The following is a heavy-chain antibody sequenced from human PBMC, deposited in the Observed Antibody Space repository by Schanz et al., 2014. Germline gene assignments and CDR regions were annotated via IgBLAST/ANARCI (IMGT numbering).Heavy chain of an antibody. J-gene: IGHJ4*02. CDR3: ARDGVDTAAGGDY. Sequence: QVQVVQSGAEVKKPGASVKVSCKASGYTFTSYSIHWVRQAPGQGLEWMGWINVGNGNMKYSQKFQGRVTMTRDTATTTVYMQLSSLTSEDTAVYYCARDGVDTAAGGDYWGQGTLVTVSS. CDR2: INVGNGNM. V-gene: IGHV1-3*01. D-gene: IGHD6-13*01. CDR1: GYTFTSYS.